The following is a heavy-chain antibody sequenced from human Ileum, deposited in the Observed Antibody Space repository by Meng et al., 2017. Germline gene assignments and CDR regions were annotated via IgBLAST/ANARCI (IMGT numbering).Heavy chain of an antibody. CDR2: IYHSGVT. CDR3: ARGVVTYYDSSTLTWFDP. CDR1: GGSISGGHYF. Sequence: QVHLQESGPGLVKPSQNLSLTCTVSGGSISGGHYFWSWIRQHPEKGLEWIGYIYHSGVTYYSPSLKSRLTISVDTSKNQFSLKLSSVTAADTAIYYCARGVVTYYDSSTLTWFDPWGQGALVTVSS. V-gene: IGHV4-31*03. D-gene: IGHD3-22*01. J-gene: IGHJ5*02.